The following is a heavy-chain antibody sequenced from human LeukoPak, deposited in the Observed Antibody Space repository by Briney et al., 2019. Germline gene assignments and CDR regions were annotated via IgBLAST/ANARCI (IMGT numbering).Heavy chain of an antibody. CDR1: GGSISSSSYY. Sequence: PSETLSLTCTVSGGSISSSSYYWGWIRQPPGKGLEWIGIIYYSGRTFYNPSLKSRVTISVDTSKNQFSLKLSSVTAADTAVYYCARGEVVQRYYYHYGMDVWDQGTTVTVSS. D-gene: IGHD2-2*01. CDR3: ARGEVVQRYYYHYGMDV. J-gene: IGHJ6*02. CDR2: IYYSGRT. V-gene: IGHV4-39*07.